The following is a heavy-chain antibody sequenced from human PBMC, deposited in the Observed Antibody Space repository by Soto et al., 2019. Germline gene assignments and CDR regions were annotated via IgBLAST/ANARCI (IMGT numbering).Heavy chain of an antibody. Sequence: ASVKVSCKASGGTFSSYAISWVRQAPGQGLEWMGGIIPIFGTANYAQKFQGRVTITADESTSTAYMELSSLRSEDTAVYYCARALMTTVVTYYFDYWGQGTLVTVYS. CDR2: IIPIFGTA. CDR3: ARALMTTVVTYYFDY. CDR1: GGTFSSYA. J-gene: IGHJ4*02. V-gene: IGHV1-69*13. D-gene: IGHD4-17*01.